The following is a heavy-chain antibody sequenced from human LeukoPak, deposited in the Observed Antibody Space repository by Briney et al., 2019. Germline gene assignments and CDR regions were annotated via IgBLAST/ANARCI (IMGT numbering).Heavy chain of an antibody. D-gene: IGHD3-3*01. Sequence: ETLSLTCTVSGGSISSYYWSWIRQPPGERLEWIGRIKSKTDGGTTDYAAPVKGRFTISRDDSKNTLYLQMNSLKTEDTAVYYCTTAYITIFGVVITYPYWGQGTLVTVSS. J-gene: IGHJ4*02. CDR3: TTAYITIFGVVITYPY. CDR1: GGSISSYY. CDR2: IKSKTDGGTT. V-gene: IGHV3-15*01.